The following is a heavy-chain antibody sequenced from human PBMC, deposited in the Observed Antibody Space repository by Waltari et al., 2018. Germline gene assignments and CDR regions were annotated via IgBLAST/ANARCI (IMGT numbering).Heavy chain of an antibody. CDR3: ARGGLRRNYFDY. CDR1: GGSISSGGYY. J-gene: IGHJ4*02. D-gene: IGHD4-17*01. V-gene: IGHV4-31*03. CDR2: IYYSGST. Sequence: QVQLQESGPGLVKPSQTLSLTCTVSGGSISSGGYYWRWIRQHPGKGLEWIGYIYYSGSTYYNPSLKSRVTISVDTSKNQFSLKLSSVTAADTAVYYCARGGLRRNYFDYWGQGTLVTVSS.